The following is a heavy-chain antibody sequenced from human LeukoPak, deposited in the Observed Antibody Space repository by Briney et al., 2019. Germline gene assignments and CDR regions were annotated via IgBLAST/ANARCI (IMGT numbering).Heavy chain of an antibody. V-gene: IGHV3-30*02. CDR1: GFTFSSYG. CDR2: IRYDGSNK. D-gene: IGHD7-27*01. CDR3: ARGAGTELTGEERLDY. J-gene: IGHJ4*02. Sequence: GGSLRLSCAASGFTFSSYGMHWVRQAPGKGLEWVAFIRYDGSNKYYADSVKGRFTISRDNSKNTLYLQMNSLRAEDTAVYYCARGAGTELTGEERLDYWGQGTLVTVSS.